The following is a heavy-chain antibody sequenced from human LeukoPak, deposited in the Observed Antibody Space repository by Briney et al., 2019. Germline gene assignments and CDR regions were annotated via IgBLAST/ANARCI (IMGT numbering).Heavy chain of an antibody. CDR1: GYTFTGYY. D-gene: IGHD6-19*01. CDR2: INPNSGGT. J-gene: IGHJ4*02. V-gene: IGHV1-2*04. CDR3: ATTIKVAAHDY. Sequence: GASVKVSCKASGYTFTGYYMHWVRQAPGQGLEWMGWINPNSGGTNYAQKFQGWVTMTRDTSISTAYMELSSLRSEDTAVYYCATTIKVAAHDYWGQGTLVTVSS.